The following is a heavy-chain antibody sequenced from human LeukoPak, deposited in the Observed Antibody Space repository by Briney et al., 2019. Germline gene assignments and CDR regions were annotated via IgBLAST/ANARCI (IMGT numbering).Heavy chain of an antibody. V-gene: IGHV5-51*06. D-gene: IGHD2-15*01. J-gene: IGHJ5*02. CDR2: IYPGDSDT. CDR3: ARHHEYCSGGSCYGVWFDP. Sequence: PGESLKISCKGSGYSFTSYRIGWVRQMPGKGLEWMGIIYPGDSDTRYSPSFQGQVTISADKSISTAYLQWSSLKASDTAMYYCARHHEYCSGGSCYGVWFDPWGQGTLVTVSS. CDR1: GYSFTSYR.